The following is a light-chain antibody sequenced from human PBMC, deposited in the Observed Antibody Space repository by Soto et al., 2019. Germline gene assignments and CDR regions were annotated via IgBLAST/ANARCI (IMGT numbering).Light chain of an antibody. V-gene: IGLV1-44*01. CDR2: GNN. Sequence: QSVLTQPPSASGTPGQRVTISCSGSSSNIGSNTVNWYQHLPGTAPELLIFGNNLRPSGVPDRFSGSKSGTSASLAISGLQSEDEADYYCAAWDDSLNGYVFGTGTKLTVL. J-gene: IGLJ1*01. CDR1: SSNIGSNT. CDR3: AAWDDSLNGYV.